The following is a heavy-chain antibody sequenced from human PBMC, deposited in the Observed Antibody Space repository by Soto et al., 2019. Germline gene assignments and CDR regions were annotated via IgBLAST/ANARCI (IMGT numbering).Heavy chain of an antibody. CDR2: TYYSGST. CDR3: ARHPSGSSGYEYYFDY. V-gene: IGHV4-59*08. J-gene: IGHJ4*02. Sequence: SETLSLTCTVSGGSISSYYWSWIRQPPGKGLEWIGYTYYSGSTNYNPSLKSRVTISVDTSKNQCSLKLSSVTAADTAVYYCARHPSGSSGYEYYFDYWGQGTLVTVSS. D-gene: IGHD6-13*01. CDR1: GGSISSYY.